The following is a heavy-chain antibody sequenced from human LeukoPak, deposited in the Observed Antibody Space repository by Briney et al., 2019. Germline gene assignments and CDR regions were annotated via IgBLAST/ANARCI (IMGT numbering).Heavy chain of an antibody. CDR1: TFTKAW. CDR3: ARDSGDSSGYYYAEGFDY. Sequence: GGSLRLSCVLSTFTKAWMNWVRQAPGKGLEWVANIKQDGSEKYYVDSVKGRFTISRDNAKNSLYLQMNSLRAEDTAVYYCARDSGDSSGYYYAEGFDYWGQGTLVTVSS. CDR2: IKQDGSEK. D-gene: IGHD3-22*01. J-gene: IGHJ4*02. V-gene: IGHV3-7*03.